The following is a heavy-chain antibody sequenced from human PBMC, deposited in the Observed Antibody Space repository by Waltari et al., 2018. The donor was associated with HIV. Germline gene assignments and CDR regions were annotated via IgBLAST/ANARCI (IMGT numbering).Heavy chain of an antibody. Sequence: EVQMVESGGGMVKPGGSIRLSCAASGFTFSNAWMIWVRQAPGKGLEWIGRIKSKTDGGTIDYGTPVKGRFTISRDDSKNMLYLQMNSLETEDTALYYCTTWQVGSSWGQGTLVTVSS. J-gene: IGHJ4*02. CDR2: IKSKTDGGTI. CDR3: TTWQVGSS. D-gene: IGHD2-2*01. V-gene: IGHV3-15*01. CDR1: GFTFSNAW.